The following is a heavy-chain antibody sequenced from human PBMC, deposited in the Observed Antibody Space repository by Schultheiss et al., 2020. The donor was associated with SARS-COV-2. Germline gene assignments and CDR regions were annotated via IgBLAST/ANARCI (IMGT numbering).Heavy chain of an antibody. D-gene: IGHD6-6*01. CDR2: ISGSGGST. V-gene: IGHV3-23*01. CDR1: GFTVSSNY. Sequence: GGSLRLSCAASGFTVSSNYMSWVRQAPGKGLEWVSAISGSGGSTYYADSVKGRFTISRDNSKNTLYLQMNSLRAEDTAVYYCARSIAARRGTFDYWGQGTLVTVSS. J-gene: IGHJ4*02. CDR3: ARSIAARRGTFDY.